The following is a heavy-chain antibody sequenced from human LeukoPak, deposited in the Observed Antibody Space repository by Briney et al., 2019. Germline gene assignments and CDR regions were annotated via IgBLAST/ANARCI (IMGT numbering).Heavy chain of an antibody. CDR3: AKDSASGSSWPANFDY. V-gene: IGHV3-23*01. Sequence: PGGSLRLSCAASGFTFSSYAMSWVRQAPGKGLEWVSAISGSGGSTYYADSVKGRFTISRDNSKNTLYLQMNSLRAEDTAVYYCAKDSASGSSWPANFDYWGQGTLVTVSS. J-gene: IGHJ4*02. CDR2: ISGSGGST. CDR1: GFTFSSYA. D-gene: IGHD6-13*01.